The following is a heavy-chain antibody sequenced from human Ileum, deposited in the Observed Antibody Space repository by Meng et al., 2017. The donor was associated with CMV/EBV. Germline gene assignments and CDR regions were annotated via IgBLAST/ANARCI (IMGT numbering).Heavy chain of an antibody. CDR3: AKANSGWSNYFDY. J-gene: IGHJ4*02. Sequence: CAGSGFTFSNSGMSWVRQAPGQGLEWVSGISSNGDTTYYVDSVKGRFTVSRDNSKNTLYLQMNSLSVDDTAVYYCAKANSGWSNYFDYWGQGILVTVSS. CDR2: ISSNGDTT. CDR1: GFTFSNSG. V-gene: IGHV3-23*01. D-gene: IGHD6-19*01.